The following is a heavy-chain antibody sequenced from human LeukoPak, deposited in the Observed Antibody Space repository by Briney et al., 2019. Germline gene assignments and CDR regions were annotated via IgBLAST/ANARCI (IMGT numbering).Heavy chain of an antibody. CDR1: GGSFSGYY. Sequence: SETLSLTCVVYGGSFSGYYWSWIRQPPGKGLEWIGEINHSGSTNYNPSLKSRVTISVDTSKNQFSLKLSSVTAADTAVYYCARGATTRHDFDYWGQGTLVTVSS. J-gene: IGHJ4*02. CDR2: INHSGST. D-gene: IGHD1-26*01. V-gene: IGHV4-34*01. CDR3: ARGATTRHDFDY.